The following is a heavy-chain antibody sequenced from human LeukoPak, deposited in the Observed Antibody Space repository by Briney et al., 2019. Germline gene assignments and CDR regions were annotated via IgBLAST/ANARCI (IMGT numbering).Heavy chain of an antibody. D-gene: IGHD7-27*01. CDR2: MNANNGNT. CDR3: ARAKKTGDVPFDY. Sequence: ASVKVSCKASGYTFTSYDINWVRQAPGQGLEWMGWMNANNGNTGYAQKFQGRVTMTEDTSTDTAYMELSSLRSEDTAVYYCARAKKTGDVPFDYWGQGTLVTVSS. V-gene: IGHV1-8*01. J-gene: IGHJ4*02. CDR1: GYTFTSYD.